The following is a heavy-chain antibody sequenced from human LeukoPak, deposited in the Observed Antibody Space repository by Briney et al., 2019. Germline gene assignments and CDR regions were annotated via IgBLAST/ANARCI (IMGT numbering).Heavy chain of an antibody. CDR2: IDGDGANT. V-gene: IGHV3-23*01. J-gene: IGHJ6*03. CDR1: GFTFSLYA. D-gene: IGHD3-10*01. Sequence: GGSLRLSCAASGFTFSLYAMTWVRQTPEKGLEWVSTIDGDGANTYYADSVRGRFTISRDNSKNTLSLQMASLRADDTAVYYCATRFGLDYYYYYMDVWGKGTTVTVSS. CDR3: ATRFGLDYYYYYMDV.